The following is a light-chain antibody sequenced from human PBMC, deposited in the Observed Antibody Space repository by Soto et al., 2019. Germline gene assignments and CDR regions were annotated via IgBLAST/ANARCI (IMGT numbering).Light chain of an antibody. V-gene: IGKV3-20*01. CDR1: QSVDSNY. J-gene: IGKJ2*01. CDR3: QQYGSSLYT. CDR2: GTS. Sequence: ENVLTQSPGTLSLSPGERATLCCRASQSVDSNYLAWYQQKPGQAPRLLIYGTSSRATGIPDRFSGSGSGTDFTLTIDRLEPEDFAVYYCQQYGSSLYTFGQGTKLEIK.